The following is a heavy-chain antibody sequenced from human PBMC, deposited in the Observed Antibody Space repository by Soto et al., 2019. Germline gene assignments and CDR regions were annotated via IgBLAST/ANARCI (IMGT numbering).Heavy chain of an antibody. D-gene: IGHD1-26*01. V-gene: IGHV5-51*01. CDR2: IYPGDSDT. CDR1: GYSFTSYW. Sequence: PEESLKISCKGSGYSFTSYWIGWVRQMPGKGLEWMGIIYPGDSDTRYSPSFQGQVTISADKSISTAYLQWSSLKASDTAMYYCATNSGEPSQGAYDVMDVWGQGTTVIVSS. CDR3: ATNSGEPSQGAYDVMDV. J-gene: IGHJ6*02.